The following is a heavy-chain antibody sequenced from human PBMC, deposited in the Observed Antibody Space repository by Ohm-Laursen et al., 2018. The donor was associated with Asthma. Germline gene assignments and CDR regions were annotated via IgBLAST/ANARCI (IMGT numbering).Heavy chain of an antibody. Sequence: SLRLSCAAFGFTFSSYAMSWVRQAPGKGLEWVSAISGSGGSTYYADSVKGRFTISRDNSKNTLYLQMNSLRAEDTAVYYCAKDSSSWYSYFDYWGQGTLVTVSS. V-gene: IGHV3-23*01. CDR1: GFTFSSYA. J-gene: IGHJ4*02. CDR3: AKDSSSWYSYFDY. CDR2: ISGSGGST. D-gene: IGHD6-13*01.